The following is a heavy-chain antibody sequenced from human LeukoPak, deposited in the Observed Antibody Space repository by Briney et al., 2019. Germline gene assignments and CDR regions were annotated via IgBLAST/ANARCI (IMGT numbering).Heavy chain of an antibody. CDR2: ISSSGSTI. V-gene: IGHV3-11*01. Sequence: GGSLRLSCAASGFTFSNAWMSWVRQAPGKGLEWVSYISSSGSTIYYADSVKGRFTISRDNAKNSLYLQMNSLRAEDTAVYYCAHGSMYQLDYWGQGTLVTVSS. CDR3: AHGSMYQLDY. J-gene: IGHJ4*02. CDR1: GFTFSNAW. D-gene: IGHD2-2*01.